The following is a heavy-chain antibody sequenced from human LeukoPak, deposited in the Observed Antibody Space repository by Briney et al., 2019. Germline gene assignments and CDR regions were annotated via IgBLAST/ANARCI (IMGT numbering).Heavy chain of an antibody. Sequence: GGSLRLSCAASGFTFSTHAMSWVRQAPGKGLEWVSAISGSGGNTYFADFVKGRFTISRDNSKNTLYLQMNSLRAEDTAVYFCASVTILNRGYWGQGTLVTVSS. CDR2: ISGSGGNT. CDR3: ASVTILNRGY. V-gene: IGHV3-23*01. CDR1: GFTFSTHA. D-gene: IGHD4-17*01. J-gene: IGHJ4*02.